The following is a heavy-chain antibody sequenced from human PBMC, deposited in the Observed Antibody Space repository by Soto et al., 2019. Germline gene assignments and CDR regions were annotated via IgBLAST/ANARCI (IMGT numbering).Heavy chain of an antibody. CDR1: GFTFSSYW. J-gene: IGHJ6*02. Sequence: EVQLVESGGGLVQPGGSLRLSCAASGFTFSSYWMSWVRQAPGKGLEWVANIKQDGSEKYYVDSVKGRFTISRDNAKNSLYLQMNSLSAEDTAVYYCARERYCSGGRCYSSYYYYGMDVWGQGTTVTVSS. D-gene: IGHD2-15*01. CDR2: IKQDGSEK. CDR3: ARERYCSGGRCYSSYYYYGMDV. V-gene: IGHV3-7*01.